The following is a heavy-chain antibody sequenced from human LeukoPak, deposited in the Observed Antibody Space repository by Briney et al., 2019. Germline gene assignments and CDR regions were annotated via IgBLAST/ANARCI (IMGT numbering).Heavy chain of an antibody. CDR2: IKHSGRT. D-gene: IGHD7-27*01. CDR3: ATYLSTGDSDC. CDR1: GGSFSGYY. Sequence: SETLSLTCAVYGGSFSGYYWTWIRQPPGRGLELIEEIKHSGRTNYNPSLKSRVTISVDTSKNQLSLKLSSVTAADTAVYYCATYLSTGDSDCWGQGILVTVSS. J-gene: IGHJ4*02. V-gene: IGHV4-34*01.